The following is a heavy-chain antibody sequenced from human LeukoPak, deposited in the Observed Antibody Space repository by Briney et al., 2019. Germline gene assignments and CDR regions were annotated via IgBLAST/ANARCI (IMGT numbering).Heavy chain of an antibody. CDR2: ISGSGSST. CDR3: AKGLQWELPFDY. V-gene: IGHV3-23*01. Sequence: PGGSLRLSCAASGFTFSSYAMSWVRQAPGKGLEWVSSISGSGSSTYYAGSVKGRFTISRDNSKNTLYVQMNRLRAEDTAVYSCAKGLQWELPFDYWGQGTLVTVSS. CDR1: GFTFSSYA. J-gene: IGHJ4*02. D-gene: IGHD1-26*01.